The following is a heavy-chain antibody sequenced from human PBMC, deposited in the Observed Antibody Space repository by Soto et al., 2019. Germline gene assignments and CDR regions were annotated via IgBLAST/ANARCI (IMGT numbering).Heavy chain of an antibody. CDR3: ARHEGWTGPDQ. CDR2: IFHDGNT. CDR1: GASIGSGGW. V-gene: IGHV4-4*02. Sequence: SETLSLTCAVSGASIGSGGWWSWVRQPPGKGLEWIAEIFHDGNTNYSPSLKSRVTISVDKSQNQFSLNVYSVTAADTAVYYCARHEGWTGPDQWGQGTLVTVPQ. D-gene: IGHD2-8*02. J-gene: IGHJ5*02.